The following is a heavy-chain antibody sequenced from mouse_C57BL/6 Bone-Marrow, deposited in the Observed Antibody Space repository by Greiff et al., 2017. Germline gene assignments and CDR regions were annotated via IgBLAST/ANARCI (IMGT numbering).Heavy chain of an antibody. CDR1: GYTFTEYT. J-gene: IGHJ2*01. CDR2: FYPGSGSL. V-gene: IGHV1-62-2*01. CDR3: ARHEGFYLYFDY. D-gene: IGHD5-1*01. Sequence: VQRVESGAELVKPGASVKLSCKASGYTFTEYTIHWVKQRSGQGLEWIGWFYPGSGSLKYNEKFKDKATLTADKSSSTVYMELSRLTSEDSAVYFCARHEGFYLYFDYWGQGTTLTVSS.